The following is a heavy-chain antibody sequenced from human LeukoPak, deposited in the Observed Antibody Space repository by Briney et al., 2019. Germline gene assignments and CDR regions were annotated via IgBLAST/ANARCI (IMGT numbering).Heavy chain of an antibody. V-gene: IGHV4-59*01. CDR1: DGSISIYY. CDR3: ARGGERIAAEIDY. J-gene: IGHJ4*02. Sequence: PSETLSLTCTVSDGSISIYYWSWVRQPPGKGLEWIGYIYYNGNTNYNPSLKSRVTISIDTSKNQFSLKLSSVTAADTAVYYCARGGERIAAEIDYWGQGTLVTVSS. D-gene: IGHD6-13*01. CDR2: IYYNGNT.